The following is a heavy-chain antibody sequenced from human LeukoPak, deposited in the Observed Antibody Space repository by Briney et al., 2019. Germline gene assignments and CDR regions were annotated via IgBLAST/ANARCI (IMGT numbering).Heavy chain of an antibody. CDR3: AKDSSSSWYYYYYYYMDV. V-gene: IGHV3-30*14. CDR1: GFTFSSYA. Sequence: GGSLRLSCAAPGFTFSSYAMHWVRQAPGKGLEWVAVISYDGSNKYYADSVKGRFTISRDNSKNTLYLQMNSLRAEDTAVYYCAKDSSSSWYYYYYYYMDVWGKGTTVTISS. J-gene: IGHJ6*03. CDR2: ISYDGSNK. D-gene: IGHD6-13*01.